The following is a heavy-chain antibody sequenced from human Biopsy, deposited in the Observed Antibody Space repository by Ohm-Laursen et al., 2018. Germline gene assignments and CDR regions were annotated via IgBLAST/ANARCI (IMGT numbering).Heavy chain of an antibody. D-gene: IGHD3-10*01. V-gene: IGHV3-21*01. CDR2: ISSSTSYI. CDR3: ARVRLVRKIISQPGDY. Sequence: SLRLSCAASGFTFSDYFMSWVRQAPGKGLEWVSSISSSTSYIYYADSVKGRFTASRDNAKNSLYLQMNSLRAEDTAVYYCARVRLVRKIISQPGDYWGQGTLVTVSS. CDR1: GFTFSDYF. J-gene: IGHJ4*02.